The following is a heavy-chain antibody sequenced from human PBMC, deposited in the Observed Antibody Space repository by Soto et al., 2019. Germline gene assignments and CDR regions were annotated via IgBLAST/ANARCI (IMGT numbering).Heavy chain of an antibody. D-gene: IGHD6-19*01. V-gene: IGHV4-31*03. CDR3: ARFNSRSGTEYFDY. CDR1: GGSITSGGIY. Sequence: QVKLQESGPGLVQPAQTLSLSCTVSGGSITSGGIYWSWLRQHPRQGLEWIGYIYHSGSTTYNPSLTSRVTISVDTSKTQFSLTVTSLTVADTAVYYCARFNSRSGTEYFDYWGQGTLVTVSS. CDR2: IYHSGST. J-gene: IGHJ4*02.